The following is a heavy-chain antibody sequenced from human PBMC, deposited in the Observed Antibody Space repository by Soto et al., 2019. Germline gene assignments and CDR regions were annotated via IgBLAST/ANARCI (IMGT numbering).Heavy chain of an antibody. V-gene: IGHV4-39*01. CDR1: GGSISSGTSY. Sequence: QLRLQESGPGLVRPSEPLSLTCTVSGGSISSGTSYWGWIRQSPGKVLEWIGSMYYTGTTDYNSLLKCRATIYVDISQNRFSLERSSVTAADTGVYFCAIVRPTNNWDSFDVWGQGSLVTVS. CDR2: MYYTGTT. D-gene: IGHD1-1*01. CDR3: AIVRPTNNWDSFDV. J-gene: IGHJ3*01.